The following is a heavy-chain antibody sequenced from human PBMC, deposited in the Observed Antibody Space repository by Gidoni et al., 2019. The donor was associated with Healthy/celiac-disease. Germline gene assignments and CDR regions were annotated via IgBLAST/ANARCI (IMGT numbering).Heavy chain of an antibody. Sequence: FDVYGMSWVRQAPGKGLEWVSGINWNGGSTGYAESVKGRFTISRDNAKNSLYLQMNSLRAEDTALYYCARKVSVVRSYFDYWGQGTLVTVSS. J-gene: IGHJ4*02. CDR1: FDVYG. CDR2: INWNGGST. CDR3: ARKVSVVRSYFDY. D-gene: IGHD2-21*01. V-gene: IGHV3-20*03.